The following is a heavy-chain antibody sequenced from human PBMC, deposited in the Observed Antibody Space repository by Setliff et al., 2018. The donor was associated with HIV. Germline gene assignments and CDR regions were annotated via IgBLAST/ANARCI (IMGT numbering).Heavy chain of an antibody. Sequence: SCTVSGGSISSYYWSWIRQPPGKGLEWIGHIYIGSTNYNPSLKSRVTISADTSKNQFSLKLSSVTAADTAVYYCARTYSSSWYSSHLWVDYWGQGTQVTVSS. V-gene: IGHV4-4*08. D-gene: IGHD6-13*01. CDR3: ARTYSSSWYSSHLWVDY. CDR1: GGSISSYY. CDR2: IYIGST. J-gene: IGHJ4*02.